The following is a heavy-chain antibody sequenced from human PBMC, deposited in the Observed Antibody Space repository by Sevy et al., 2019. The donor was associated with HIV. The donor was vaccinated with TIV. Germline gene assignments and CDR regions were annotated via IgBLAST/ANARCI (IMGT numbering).Heavy chain of an antibody. CDR3: ARTYYDILSGYYRLGHFDY. CDR2: IYYSGST. V-gene: IGHV4-31*03. CDR1: GGSISSGGYY. D-gene: IGHD3-9*01. J-gene: IGHJ4*02. Sequence: SETLSLTCTVSGGSISSGGYYWSWIRQRPGKGLEWIGYIYYSGSTYYNPSLKSRVTISVDTSKNQFSLKLSSVTAADTAVYYCARTYYDILSGYYRLGHFDYWGQGTLVTVSS.